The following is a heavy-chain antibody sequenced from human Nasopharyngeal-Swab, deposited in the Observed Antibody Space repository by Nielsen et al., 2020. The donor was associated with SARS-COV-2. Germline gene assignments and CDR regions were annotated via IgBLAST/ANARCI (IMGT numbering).Heavy chain of an antibody. V-gene: IGHV4-59*13. CDR1: RDSINPFF. CDR3: ARIDGWGAMDV. D-gene: IGHD3-10*01. Sequence: LETLSLPCTFSRDSINPFFWKWIRQPPGMGLEWIGYISHSGSTNYTPSLKSRVTISIDTSKKQLSLKLRSVTAADTAVYYCARIDGWGAMDVWGQGTTVTVSS. J-gene: IGHJ6*02. CDR2: ISHSGST.